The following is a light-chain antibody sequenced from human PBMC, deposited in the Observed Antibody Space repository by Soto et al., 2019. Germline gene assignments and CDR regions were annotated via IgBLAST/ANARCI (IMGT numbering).Light chain of an antibody. V-gene: IGKV3-15*01. CDR3: QQYNDWPLT. Sequence: EIVMTQSPATLSVSPGERATLSCRASQSVSSNSAWYQQKPGQAPRLLIYGASTRATGIPGRFSGSGSGTEFTLTISSLQSEDFAIYYCQQYNDWPLTFGQGTKV. J-gene: IGKJ1*01. CDR2: GAS. CDR1: QSVSSN.